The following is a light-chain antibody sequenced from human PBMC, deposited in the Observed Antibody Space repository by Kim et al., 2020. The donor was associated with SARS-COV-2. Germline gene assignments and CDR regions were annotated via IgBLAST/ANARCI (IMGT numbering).Light chain of an antibody. CDR3: CSYAGSGTWV. V-gene: IGLV2-23*01. CDR2: VCS. CDR1: RSDIGSNNV. Sequence: QSLTISCTGTRSDIGSNNVPAWDQEHPGKAPKHMFYVCSKRPSGVSNRFSGSKSGNTASLTISGLQDEDEADYYCCSYAGSGTWVFGGGTQLTVL. J-gene: IGLJ3*02.